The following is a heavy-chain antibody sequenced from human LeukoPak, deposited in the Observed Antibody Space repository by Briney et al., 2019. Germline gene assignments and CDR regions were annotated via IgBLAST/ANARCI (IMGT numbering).Heavy chain of an antibody. J-gene: IGHJ6*02. Sequence: GGSLRLSCEASGFTLSNYWMHWVRQAPGEGLVWVSRIDPDGTTTNYADSVKGRFTTSRDNAKNTLYLQMNSLRAEDTALYYCTRVQAGRAGLMDVWGRGTTVTVSS. V-gene: IGHV3-74*01. CDR3: TRVQAGRAGLMDV. D-gene: IGHD6-13*01. CDR1: GFTLSNYW. CDR2: IDPDGTTT.